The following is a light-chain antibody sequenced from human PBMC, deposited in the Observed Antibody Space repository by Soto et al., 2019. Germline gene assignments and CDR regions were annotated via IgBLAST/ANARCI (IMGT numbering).Light chain of an antibody. J-gene: IGLJ2*01. CDR1: SGHSSYA. V-gene: IGLV4-69*01. CDR3: QTWGTGIVV. CDR2: LNSDGSH. Sequence: QSVLTQSPSASASLAASVKLTCTLSSGHSSYAIAWHQQQPEKGPRYLMKLNSDGSHSKGDGIPDRFSGSSSGAERYLTISRLQSEDEADYYCQTWGTGIVVFGGGTKLTVL.